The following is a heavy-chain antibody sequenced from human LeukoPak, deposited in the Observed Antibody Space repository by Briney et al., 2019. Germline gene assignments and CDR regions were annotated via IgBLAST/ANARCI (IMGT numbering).Heavy chain of an antibody. CDR2: IYTSGST. CDR1: GGSLSSGSYY. J-gene: IGHJ5*02. Sequence: PSETLSLTCTVSGGSLSSGSYYWSWIRQPAGKGLEWIGRIYTSGSTNYNPSLKSRVTISVDTSKNQFSLKLRSVTAADTAVYYCARDHVDEVVAATGGFDPWGQGTLVTVSS. CDR3: ARDHVDEVVAATGGFDP. D-gene: IGHD2-15*01. V-gene: IGHV4-61*02.